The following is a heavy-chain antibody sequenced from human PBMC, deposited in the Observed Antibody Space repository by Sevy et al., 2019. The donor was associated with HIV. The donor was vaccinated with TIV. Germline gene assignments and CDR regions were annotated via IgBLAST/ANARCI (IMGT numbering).Heavy chain of an antibody. CDR2: IYPDDSDI. D-gene: IGHD3-22*01. J-gene: IGHJ4*02. CDR3: ARRGYDSTGYPQYYFDN. CDR1: GYRFTSYW. V-gene: IGHV5-51*01. Sequence: GESLKISCKASGYRFTSYWIAWVRQMPGKGLEWMGIIYPDDSDIRYNPSLQVQVTISVAKSISTAYLQWSSLKASDTAMYFSARRGYDSTGYPQYYFDNWGQGTLVTVSS.